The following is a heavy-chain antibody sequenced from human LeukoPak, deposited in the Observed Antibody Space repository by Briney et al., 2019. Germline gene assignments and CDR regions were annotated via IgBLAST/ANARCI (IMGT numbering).Heavy chain of an antibody. CDR2: ISASGDST. CDR3: AKDLRIAAAGTGFDY. J-gene: IGHJ4*02. Sequence: GGSLRLSCAASGFTFSSYAMSWVRQAPGKGLEWVSAISASGDSTYYADSVKGRFTISRDNSKNTLYLQMNSLRAEDTAVYYCAKDLRIAAAGTGFDYWGQGTLVTVSS. D-gene: IGHD6-13*01. V-gene: IGHV3-23*01. CDR1: GFTFSSYA.